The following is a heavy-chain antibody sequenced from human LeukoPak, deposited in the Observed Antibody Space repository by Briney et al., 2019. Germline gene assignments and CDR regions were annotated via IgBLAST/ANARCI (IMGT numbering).Heavy chain of an antibody. Sequence: PGGSLRLSCAASGFTFSSYAMHWVRQAPGKGLEYVSAISSNGGTTYYANSVKGRFTITRDNSKNTLYLQMGSLGAEDMAVYYCARDSVRGSTSLLNWFDPWGQGTLATVSS. CDR3: ARDSVRGSTSLLNWFDP. V-gene: IGHV3-64*01. CDR1: GFTFSSYA. D-gene: IGHD2-2*01. J-gene: IGHJ5*02. CDR2: ISSNGGTT.